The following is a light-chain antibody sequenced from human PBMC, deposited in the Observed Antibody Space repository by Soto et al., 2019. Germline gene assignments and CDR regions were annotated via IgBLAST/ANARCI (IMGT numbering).Light chain of an antibody. CDR2: EAT. CDR1: SSDFGSYNL. J-gene: IGLJ7*01. CDR3: CSYAGSDTMI. Sequence: QSALTQPASVSGSPGQSITISCTGTSSDFGSYNLVSWFQQHPGEAPKLIIYEATRRPSGVSNRFSASKSANTASLTISGLQSEDEANYYCCSYAGSDTMIFGGGTQLDRPR. V-gene: IGLV2-23*01.